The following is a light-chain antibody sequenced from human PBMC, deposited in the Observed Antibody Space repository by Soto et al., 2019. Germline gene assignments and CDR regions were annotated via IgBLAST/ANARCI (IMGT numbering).Light chain of an antibody. CDR2: AAS. V-gene: IGKV3-15*01. Sequence: ETVMTQSPATLSVSPGERATLSCRASESVSSNLVWYQQKPGQAPRLLIYAASTRVTGIPARFSGSGSGTEFTLTISSLQSEDFAVYYCQQYKNWPRTFGQGTKVEIK. CDR1: ESVSSN. J-gene: IGKJ1*01. CDR3: QQYKNWPRT.